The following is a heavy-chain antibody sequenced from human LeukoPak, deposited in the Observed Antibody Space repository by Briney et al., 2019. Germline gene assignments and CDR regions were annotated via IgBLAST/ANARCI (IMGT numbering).Heavy chain of an antibody. V-gene: IGHV3-9*01. Sequence: GGSLRLSCAASGFTFDDYAMHWVRQAPGKGLEWVSGISWNSGSIGYADSVKGRFTISRDNAKNSLYLQMNSLRAEDTALYYCAEDDILTAWGQGTLVTVSS. CDR2: ISWNSGSI. D-gene: IGHD3-9*01. J-gene: IGHJ4*02. CDR1: GFTFDDYA. CDR3: AEDDILTA.